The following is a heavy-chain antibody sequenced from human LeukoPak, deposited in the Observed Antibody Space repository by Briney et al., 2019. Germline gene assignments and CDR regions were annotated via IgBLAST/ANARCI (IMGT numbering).Heavy chain of an antibody. D-gene: IGHD4-17*01. J-gene: IGHJ4*02. V-gene: IGHV3-74*01. CDR2: ISTDGYTT. CDR3: ARDGTVTIDY. CDR1: GLAFSAYK. Sequence: GGSLRLSCAASGLAFSAYKMHWVRQAPRKGLVWVSRISTDGYTTDYADFVQGRFTASRDNTKNTWSLEMNSLRAEDTAVYYCARDGTVTIDYWGQGTLVTVSS.